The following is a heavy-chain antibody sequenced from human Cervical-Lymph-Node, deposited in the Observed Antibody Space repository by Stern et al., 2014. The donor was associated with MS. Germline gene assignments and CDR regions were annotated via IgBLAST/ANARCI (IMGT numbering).Heavy chain of an antibody. D-gene: IGHD2-21*02. CDR1: GYTLSEIS. CDR3: ATHRGRVTYYYGMDV. CDR2: FDPEHGET. V-gene: IGHV1-24*01. J-gene: IGHJ6*02. Sequence: VQLVQSGAEVKKPGASVKVSCKVSGYTLSEISMHWVRQAPGNGLEWIGGFDPEHGETRYAQKFQGRVTMAEDRSTDTAYMELSSLRSEDTAVYYCATHRGRVTYYYGMDVWGQGTTVTVSS.